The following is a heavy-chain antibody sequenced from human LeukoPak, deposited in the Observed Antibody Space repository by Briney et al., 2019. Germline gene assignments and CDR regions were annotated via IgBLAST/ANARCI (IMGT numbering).Heavy chain of an antibody. CDR3: ARTHNWKEDY. CDR1: GFTFSSYA. CDR2: IIGSGGTA. Sequence: GGSLRLSCAASGFTFSSYAMSWVRRAPGKGLEWVSAIIGSGGTAFYADSVKGRFTISRDNSKNTLYLQMNSLRAEDTAVYYCARTHNWKEDYWGQGTLVTVSS. J-gene: IGHJ4*02. V-gene: IGHV3-23*01. D-gene: IGHD1-1*01.